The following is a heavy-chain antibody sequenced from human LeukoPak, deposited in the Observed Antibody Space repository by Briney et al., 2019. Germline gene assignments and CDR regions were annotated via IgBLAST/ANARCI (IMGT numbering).Heavy chain of an antibody. V-gene: IGHV4-59*01. CDR3: ARGGVNYKIAGP. CDR2: IYYSGST. J-gene: IGHJ5*02. D-gene: IGHD3-10*01. Sequence: PSETLSLTCTVSGGSITSYYWSWIRQPPGKGLEWIGYIYYSGSTNYNPSLKSRVTISVDTSKNQFSLKLSSVTAADTAVYYCARGGVNYKIAGPWGQGALVTDSS. CDR1: GGSITSYY.